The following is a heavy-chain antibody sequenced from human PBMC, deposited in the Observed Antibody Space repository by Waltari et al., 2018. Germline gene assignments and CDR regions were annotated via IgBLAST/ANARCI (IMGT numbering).Heavy chain of an antibody. CDR2: TYDRSKWYN. CDR1: GDSVSSTSAA. V-gene: IGHV6-1*01. D-gene: IGHD6-19*01. J-gene: IGHJ4*02. CDR3: ARDPGWYPPLYFDY. Sequence: QVQLRQSGPGLVKPSQNLSLTCAISGDSVSSTSAAWNWIRQSPSRGLEWLGRTYDRSKWYNDYAVSVKSRITINPDTSKNQFSLQLNSVTPEDTAVYYCARDPGWYPPLYFDYWGQGTLVTVSS.